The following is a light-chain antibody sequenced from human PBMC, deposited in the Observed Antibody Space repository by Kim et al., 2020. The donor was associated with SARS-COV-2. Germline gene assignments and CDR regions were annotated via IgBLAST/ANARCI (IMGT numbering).Light chain of an antibody. J-gene: IGLJ2*01. V-gene: IGLV2-11*01. Sequence: QSALTQPRSVSGSPGQSVTISCTGTSSDVGGYNYVSWYQQHPGKAPKLMIYDVSKRPSGVPDRFSGSKSGNTASLTISGLQAEYEADYYCCSYAGSYTFEGFGGGTQLTVL. CDR3: CSYAGSYTFEG. CDR2: DVS. CDR1: SSDVGGYNY.